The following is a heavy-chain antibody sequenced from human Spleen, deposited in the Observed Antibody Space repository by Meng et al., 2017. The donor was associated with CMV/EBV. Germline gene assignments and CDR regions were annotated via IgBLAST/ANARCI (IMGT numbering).Heavy chain of an antibody. CDR3: ARDRSGSIDY. V-gene: IGHV1-18*01. Sequence: ASVKVSCKASGYTFTNYGISWVRQAPGQGLEWMGWISAYNGNTNYAQKLQGRVTMTTDTSTSTAYMELRILRSEDTAVYYCARDRSGSIDYWGQGTLVTVSS. CDR1: GYTFTNYG. J-gene: IGHJ4*02. D-gene: IGHD6-19*01. CDR2: ISAYNGNT.